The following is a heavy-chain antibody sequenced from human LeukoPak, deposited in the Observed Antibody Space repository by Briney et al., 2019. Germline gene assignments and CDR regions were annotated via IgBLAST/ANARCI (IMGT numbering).Heavy chain of an antibody. CDR3: ARVSRGFWAFDI. CDR1: GFTVSSNY. V-gene: IGHV3-53*01. CDR2: IYSGGST. D-gene: IGHD3-3*01. Sequence: PGRSLRLSCAASGFTVSSNYMSWVRQAPGKGLEWVSVIYSGGSTYYADSVKGRFTISRDNSKNTLYLQMNSLRAEDTAVYYCARVSRGFWAFDIWGQGTMVTVSS. J-gene: IGHJ3*02.